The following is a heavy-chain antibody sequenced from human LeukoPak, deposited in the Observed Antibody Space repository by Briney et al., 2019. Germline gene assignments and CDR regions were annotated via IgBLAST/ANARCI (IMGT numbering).Heavy chain of an antibody. D-gene: IGHD3-16*02. CDR1: GFTFSDYY. CDR3: ARSPNYVWGSYRYTFDY. J-gene: IGHJ4*02. Sequence: GGSLRLSCAASGFTFSDYYMSWIRQAPGKGLEWVSYISSSGSTIYYADSVKGRFTISRDNAKNSLYLLMNSLRAEDTAVYYCARSPNYVWGSYRYTFDYWGQGTLVTVSS. CDR2: ISSSGSTI. V-gene: IGHV3-11*04.